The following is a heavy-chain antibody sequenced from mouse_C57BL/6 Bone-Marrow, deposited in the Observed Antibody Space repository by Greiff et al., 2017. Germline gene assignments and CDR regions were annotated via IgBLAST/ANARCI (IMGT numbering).Heavy chain of an antibody. CDR3: ARSPTPNPNYYAMDD. Sequence: QVQLQQSGAELVRPGTSVKVSCKASGYAFTNYLIEWVKQRPGQGLEWIGVINPGSGGTNYNEKFKGKATLTADKSSSTAYMQLSSLTSEDSAVYFCARSPTPNPNYYAMDDWGQGTSVTVSS. CDR1: GYAFTNYL. CDR2: INPGSGGT. V-gene: IGHV1-54*01. D-gene: IGHD1-1*01. J-gene: IGHJ4*01.